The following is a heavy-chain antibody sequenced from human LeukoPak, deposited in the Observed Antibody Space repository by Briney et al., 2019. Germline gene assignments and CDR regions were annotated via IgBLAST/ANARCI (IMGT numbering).Heavy chain of an antibody. V-gene: IGHV3-33*01. CDR2: IWHDGSHK. Sequence: PGTSLRLSCAASGFSFNTYAMHWVRQAPGKGLEWVTLIWHDGSHKFYIDSVGGRFTISRDNSKNTVYLQMNCLRAEDTAVYYCGREIFCSGRYPGFRGPGTLVTVS. D-gene: IGHD3-10*02. CDR1: GFSFNTYA. J-gene: IGHJ4*02. CDR3: GREIFCSGRYPGF.